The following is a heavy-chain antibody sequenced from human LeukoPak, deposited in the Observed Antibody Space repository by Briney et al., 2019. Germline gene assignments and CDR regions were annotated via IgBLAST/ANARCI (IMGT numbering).Heavy chain of an antibody. CDR3: ARRVGASYYYGSGSYNY. Sequence: GESLRISCKGSGCSFTSYWISWVRQMPGKGLEWMGRIDPSDSYTNYSPSFQGHVTISADKSISTAYLQWSSLKASDTAMYYCARRVGASYYYGSGSYNYWGQGTLVTVSS. D-gene: IGHD3-10*01. J-gene: IGHJ4*02. V-gene: IGHV5-10-1*01. CDR2: IDPSDSYT. CDR1: GCSFTSYW.